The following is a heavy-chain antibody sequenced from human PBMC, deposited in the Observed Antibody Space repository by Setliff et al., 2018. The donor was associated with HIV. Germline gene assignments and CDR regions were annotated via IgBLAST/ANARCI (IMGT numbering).Heavy chain of an antibody. CDR3: ARSGSYVGPIQH. V-gene: IGHV4-4*07. D-gene: IGHD3-10*02. CDR1: GGSLSSYY. CDR2: IYSSGST. Sequence: PSETLSLTCTVSGGSLSSYYWSWFRQPAGKGLEWIGRIYSSGSTNYNPSLKSRLTMSVDTSKNQFSLKLTSVTAADTAVYYCARSGSYVGPIQHWGRGTLVTVSS. J-gene: IGHJ1*01.